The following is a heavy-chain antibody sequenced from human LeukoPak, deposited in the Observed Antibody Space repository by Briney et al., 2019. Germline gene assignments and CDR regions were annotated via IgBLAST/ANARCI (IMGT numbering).Heavy chain of an antibody. CDR1: GFTFSSYS. CDR2: ISSSSSTI. Sequence: QSGGSLRLSCAASGFTFSSYSMNWVRQAPGKGLEWVSYISSSSSTIYYADSVKGRFTISRDNAKNSLYLQMNSLRAEDTAVYYCARGSSSSWYLASDYWGQGTLVTVSS. J-gene: IGHJ4*02. D-gene: IGHD6-13*01. CDR3: ARGSSSSWYLASDY. V-gene: IGHV3-48*01.